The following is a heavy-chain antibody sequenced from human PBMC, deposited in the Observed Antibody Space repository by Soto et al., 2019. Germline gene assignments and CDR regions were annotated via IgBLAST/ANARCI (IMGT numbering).Heavy chain of an antibody. CDR1: GGSFSGYY. V-gene: IGHV4-34*01. Sequence: SETLSLTCAVYGGSFSGYYWSWIRQPPGKGLEWIGEINHSGSTNYNPSLKSRVTISVDASKNQFSLKLSSVTAADTAVYYCARRGRINMIVGSEWFDPWGQGTLVTVSS. CDR3: ARRGRINMIVGSEWFDP. CDR2: INHSGST. D-gene: IGHD3-22*01. J-gene: IGHJ5*02.